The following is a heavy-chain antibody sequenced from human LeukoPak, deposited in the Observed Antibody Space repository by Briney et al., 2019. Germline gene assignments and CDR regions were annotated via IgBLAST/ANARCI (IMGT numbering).Heavy chain of an antibody. V-gene: IGHV4-39*07. CDR2: IYYSGST. CDR3: ARGSRLRSITNYYCYHMDV. Sequence: SETLSLTCTVSGGSISSSSYYWGWIRQPPGKGLEWIGSIYYSGSTYYNPSLKSRVTISVDTSKNQFSLKLSSVTAADTAVYYCARGSRLRSITNYYCYHMDVWGKGTTVTVSS. J-gene: IGHJ6*03. CDR1: GGSISSSSYY. D-gene: IGHD3-3*01.